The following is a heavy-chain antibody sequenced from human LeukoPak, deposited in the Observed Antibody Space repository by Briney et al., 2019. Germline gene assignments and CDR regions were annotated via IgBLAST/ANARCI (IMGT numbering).Heavy chain of an antibody. D-gene: IGHD2-21*02. J-gene: IGHJ4*02. CDR1: GFTFSTYW. Sequence: GGSLRLSCAASGFTFSTYWMNWYRQAPGKGLEWVGNINQDASEINYVDSVRGRFTISRDNAKNSLHLQMNSLRAEVTAVYYCATARDNSDWQKRFDSWGQGTLVTVSS. V-gene: IGHV3-7*01. CDR3: ATARDNSDWQKRFDS. CDR2: INQDASEI.